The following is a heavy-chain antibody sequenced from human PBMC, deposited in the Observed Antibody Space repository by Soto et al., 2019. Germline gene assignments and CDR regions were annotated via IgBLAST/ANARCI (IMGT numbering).Heavy chain of an antibody. CDR3: ARDIRGYSRAFDY. J-gene: IGHJ4*02. D-gene: IGHD5-18*01. Sequence: SETLSLTCTVSGDSVSSDNYYWTWIRQPPGKGLEWIGYIYSSGSSNYNPSLKSRVTISLDRSRNQFSLKLTSVTAADTAVYYCARDIRGYSRAFDYWGQGTLVTVSS. V-gene: IGHV4-61*01. CDR1: GDSVSSDNYY. CDR2: IYSSGSS.